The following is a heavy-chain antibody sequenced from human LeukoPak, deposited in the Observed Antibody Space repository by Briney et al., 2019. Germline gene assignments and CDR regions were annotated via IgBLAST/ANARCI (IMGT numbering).Heavy chain of an antibody. CDR2: INHSGST. CDR1: GGSFSGYY. J-gene: IGHJ4*02. V-gene: IGHV4-34*01. D-gene: IGHD2-15*01. Sequence: SETLSLACAVYGGSFSGYYWSWIRQPPGKGLEWIGEINHSGSTNYNPSLKSRVTISVDTSKNQFSLKLSSVTAADTAVYYCAREGGPSFDYWGQGTLVTVSS. CDR3: AREGGPSFDY.